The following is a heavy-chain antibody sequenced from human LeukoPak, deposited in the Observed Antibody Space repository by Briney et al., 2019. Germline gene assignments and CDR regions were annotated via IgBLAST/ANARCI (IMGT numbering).Heavy chain of an antibody. J-gene: IGHJ4*02. CDR2: INHSGST. D-gene: IGHD6-6*01. CDR1: GGSFTDYY. CDR3: ARHRGSSSLFDY. V-gene: IGHV4-34*01. Sequence: SETLSLTCAFYGGSFTDYYWSWIRQPPGKGLEWIGEINHSGSTYYNPSLKSRVTISVDTSKNQFSLKLSSVTAADTAVYYCARHRGSSSLFDYWGQGTLVTVSS.